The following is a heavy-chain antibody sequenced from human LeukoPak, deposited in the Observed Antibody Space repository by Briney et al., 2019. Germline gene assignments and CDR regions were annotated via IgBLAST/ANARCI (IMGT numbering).Heavy chain of an antibody. D-gene: IGHD7-27*01. J-gene: IGHJ4*02. CDR3: ARGPPPGDTFDY. CDR1: GASISSGGYY. V-gene: IGHV4-30-4*08. CDR2: IYYSGST. Sequence: KPSETLSLTCTVSGASISSGGYYWNWIRQHPGKGLEWIGYIYYSGSTYYNPSLKSRVTISVDTSKNQFSLKLSSVTAADTAVYYCARGPPPGDTFDYWGQGTLVTVSS.